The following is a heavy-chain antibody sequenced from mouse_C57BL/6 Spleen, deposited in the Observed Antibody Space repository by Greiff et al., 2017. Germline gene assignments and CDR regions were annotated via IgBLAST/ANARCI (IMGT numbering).Heavy chain of an antibody. CDR3: ARKSTMITTGFDY. CDR2: ISGGGGNT. D-gene: IGHD2-4*01. V-gene: IGHV5-9*04. CDR1: GFTFSSYT. J-gene: IGHJ2*01. Sequence: EVQLQESGGGLVKPGGSLKLSCAASGFTFSSYTMSWVRQTPEKRLEWVATISGGGGNTYYPDSVKGRFTISRDNAKNTLYLQMSSLRSEDTALYYCARKSTMITTGFDYWGQGTTLTVSS.